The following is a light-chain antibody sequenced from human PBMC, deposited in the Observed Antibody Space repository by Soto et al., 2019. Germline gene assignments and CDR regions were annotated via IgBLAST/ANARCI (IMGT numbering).Light chain of an antibody. CDR3: QQSYRSFPT. Sequence: DIQMTQSPSSLSASVGDRVTITCRASQNIAIYLNWYHQKAGKAPNLLIFGATSLRSGVPSRFSASGSGTDFTLTISSLQPEDFGTYYCQQSYRSFPTFGPGTKVEI. J-gene: IGKJ3*01. CDR2: GAT. CDR1: QNIAIY. V-gene: IGKV1-39*01.